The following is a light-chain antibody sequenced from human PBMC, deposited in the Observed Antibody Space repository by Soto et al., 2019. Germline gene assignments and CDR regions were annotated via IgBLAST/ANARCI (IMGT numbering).Light chain of an antibody. CDR3: CSYAGSSPSVV. CDR2: EGS. Sequence: QSALTQPASVSGSPGQSITISCTGTSSDVGSYNLVSWYQQHPGKAPKLMIYEGSKRPSGVSNRFSGSKSGNTASLTTSGLQAEDEADYYCCSYAGSSPSVVFGGGTQLTVL. J-gene: IGLJ2*01. V-gene: IGLV2-23*01. CDR1: SSDVGSYNL.